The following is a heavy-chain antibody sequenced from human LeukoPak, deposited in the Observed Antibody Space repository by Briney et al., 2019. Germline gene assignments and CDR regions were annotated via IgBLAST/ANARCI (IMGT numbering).Heavy chain of an antibody. D-gene: IGHD3-3*01. CDR1: GFTFSSYA. V-gene: IGHV3-23*01. CDR3: AKDGVQYYDFWSGSFYYYYYMDV. CDR2: ISGSGGST. J-gene: IGHJ6*03. Sequence: GGSLRLSCAASGFTFSSYAMSWVRQAPGKGLEWVSVISGSGGSTYYADSVKGRFTISRDNSKNTLYLQMNSLRAEDTAVYYCAKDGVQYYDFWSGSFYYYYYMDVWGKGTTVTVSS.